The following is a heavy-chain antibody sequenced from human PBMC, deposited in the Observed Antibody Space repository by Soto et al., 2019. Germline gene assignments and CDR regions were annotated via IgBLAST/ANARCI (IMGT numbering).Heavy chain of an antibody. CDR1: GVSISSHEW. CDR3: ATKCSSRFY. D-gene: IGHD6-13*01. J-gene: IGHJ4*02. V-gene: IGHV4-4*02. CDR2: SHESGNT. Sequence: QVQLQESGPGLVKPSGTLSLTCVVSGVSISSHEWWTWVRQPPGKGLEWIGESHESGNTNYNSSLGSRVTISVDKSKNLFSLKLSSVTVADTAVYYCATKCSSRFYWGQGTLVTVSS.